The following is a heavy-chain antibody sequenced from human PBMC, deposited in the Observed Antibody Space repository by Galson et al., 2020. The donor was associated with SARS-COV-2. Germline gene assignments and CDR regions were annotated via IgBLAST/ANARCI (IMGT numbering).Heavy chain of an antibody. Sequence: SETLSLTCTVSGGSISSYSWSWIRQPPGTGLEWIGYIYYSGSTNYNPSLKSRVTISVDTSKNQYSLKLSSVTAADTAVSYCARGGRSSASAEIFDYWGKGTLVTVSS. CDR1: GGSISSYS. CDR3: ARGGRSSASAEIFDY. D-gene: IGHD6-6*01. CDR2: IYYSGST. V-gene: IGHV4-59*01. J-gene: IGHJ4*02.